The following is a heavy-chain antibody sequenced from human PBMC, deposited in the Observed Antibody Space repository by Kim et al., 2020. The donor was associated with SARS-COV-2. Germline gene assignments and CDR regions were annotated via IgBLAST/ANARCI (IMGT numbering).Heavy chain of an antibody. V-gene: IGHV4-61*02. CDR3: ARDHDYYDSSGYSMDV. D-gene: IGHD3-22*01. Sequence: SETLSLTCTVSGGSISSGSYYWSWIRQPAGKGLEWIGRIYTSGSTNYNPSLKSRVTISVDTSKNQFSLKLSSVTAADTAVYYCARDHDYYDSSGYSMDVWGRGTTVTVS. CDR2: IYTSGST. J-gene: IGHJ6*02. CDR1: GGSISSGSYY.